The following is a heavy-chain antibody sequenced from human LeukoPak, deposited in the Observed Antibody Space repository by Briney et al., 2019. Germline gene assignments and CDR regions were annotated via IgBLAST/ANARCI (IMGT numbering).Heavy chain of an antibody. CDR2: LYHSGST. V-gene: IGHV4-38-2*02. CDR1: GYSIRTAYS. Sequence: SETLSLTCTVSGYSIRTAYSWGWIRPSPGKGLEWIGSLYHSGSTYYNPSLKRRVTISVATSKNQFSMKLSSVTAADTAVYYCARSYPSGSHDYWGQGTLVTVSS. D-gene: IGHD1-26*01. CDR3: ARSYPSGSHDY. J-gene: IGHJ4*02.